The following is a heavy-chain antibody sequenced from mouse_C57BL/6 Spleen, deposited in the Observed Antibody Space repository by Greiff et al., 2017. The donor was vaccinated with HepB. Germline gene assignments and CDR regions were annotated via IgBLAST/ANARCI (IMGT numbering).Heavy chain of an antibody. Sequence: VQLKESEGGLVQPGSSMKLSCTASGFTFSDYYMAWVRQVPEKGLEWVANINYDGSSTYYLDSLKSRFIISRDNAKNILYLQMSSLKSEDTATYYCARGGWDGGYFDVWGTGTTVTVSS. CDR2: INYDGSST. J-gene: IGHJ1*03. V-gene: IGHV5-16*01. CDR3: ARGGWDGGYFDV. CDR1: GFTFSDYY. D-gene: IGHD4-1*01.